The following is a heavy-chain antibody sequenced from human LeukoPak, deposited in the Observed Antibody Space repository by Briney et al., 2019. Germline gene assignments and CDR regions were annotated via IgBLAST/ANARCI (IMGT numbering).Heavy chain of an antibody. V-gene: IGHV3-30*18. Sequence: GGSLRLSCAASGFTFSSYGMHWVRQAPGKGXXXVTVISYDGSNKYYADSVKGRFTISRDNSKNTLYLQMNSLRAEDTAVYYCAKEDGDYPFDYWGQGTLVTVSS. CDR2: ISYDGSNK. CDR1: GFTFSSYG. CDR3: AKEDGDYPFDY. D-gene: IGHD4-17*01. J-gene: IGHJ4*02.